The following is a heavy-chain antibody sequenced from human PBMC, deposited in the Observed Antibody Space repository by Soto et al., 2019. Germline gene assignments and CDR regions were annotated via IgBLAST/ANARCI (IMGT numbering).Heavy chain of an antibody. CDR3: ARSTIGLAWFDP. Sequence: QVQLQQWGAGLLKPSETLSLTCAVYGGSFSGYYWSWIRQPPGKGLEWIGEINHSGSTNYNPSLKSRVTISVDTSKNHFSLKLSSVTAADTAVYYCARSTIGLAWFDPWGQGTLVTVSS. CDR2: INHSGST. V-gene: IGHV4-34*01. D-gene: IGHD3-3*01. J-gene: IGHJ5*02. CDR1: GGSFSGYY.